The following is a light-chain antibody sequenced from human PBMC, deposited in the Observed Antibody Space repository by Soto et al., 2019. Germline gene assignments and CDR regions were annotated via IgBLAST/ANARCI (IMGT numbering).Light chain of an antibody. CDR1: QTISSW. CDR3: QQYNSYSVT. CDR2: KAS. Sequence: DIQMTQSPSTLSGSVGDRVTITCRASQTISSWLAWYQQKPGKAPKLLIYKASSLESGVPSRFSGSGSGTEFTLTISSLQPDDFATYYCQQYNSYSVTFGGGTKVDIK. J-gene: IGKJ4*01. V-gene: IGKV1-5*03.